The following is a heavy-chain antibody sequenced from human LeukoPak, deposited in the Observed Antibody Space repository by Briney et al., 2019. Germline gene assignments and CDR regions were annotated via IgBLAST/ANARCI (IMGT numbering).Heavy chain of an antibody. D-gene: IGHD2-15*01. CDR2: ININGSST. Sequence: PGRSLRLSCAASGFTFSRYWMHWVRQAPGKGLVWVSRININGSSTIYADSVKGRFTISRDNAKNTLYLQMNNLRADDTAVYYCARDRYCSGNGCQDLGYWGQGTLVTVSS. CDR3: ARDRYCSGNGCQDLGY. J-gene: IGHJ4*02. V-gene: IGHV3-74*01. CDR1: GFTFSRYW.